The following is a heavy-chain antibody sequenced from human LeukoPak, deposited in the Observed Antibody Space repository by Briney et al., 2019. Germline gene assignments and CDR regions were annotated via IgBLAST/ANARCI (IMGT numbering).Heavy chain of an antibody. D-gene: IGHD6-13*01. V-gene: IGHV1-18*01. CDR2: ISAYNGNT. J-gene: IGHJ5*02. CDR1: GYTFTSYG. Sequence: WASVKVSCRASGYTFTSYGISWVRQAPGQGLEWMGWISAYNGNTNYAQKLQGRVTMTTDTSTSTAYMELRSLRSDDTAVYYCARDRGIAAHPPGGAHPWGQGTLVTVSS. CDR3: ARDRGIAAHPPGGAHP.